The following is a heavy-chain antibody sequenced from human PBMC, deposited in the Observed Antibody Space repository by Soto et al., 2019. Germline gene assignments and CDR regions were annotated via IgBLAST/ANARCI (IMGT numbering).Heavy chain of an antibody. V-gene: IGHV3-23*01. CDR2: IYGNAGST. CDR1: GFTFSIYT. D-gene: IGHD1-26*01. CDR3: AKDFTPDSRWDIDY. Sequence: EVQLLESGGGLVQPAGSLRLSCAASGFTFSIYTMSWFRQAPGRGLEWLASIYGNAGSTFYSASVKGRFTISRDNSGSTVYLRMTGLTAEDTAIYYCAKDFTPDSRWDIDYWGQGSLVTVSS. J-gene: IGHJ4*02.